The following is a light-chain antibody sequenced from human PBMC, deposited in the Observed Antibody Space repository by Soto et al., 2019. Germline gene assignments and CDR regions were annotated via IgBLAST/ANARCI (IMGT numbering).Light chain of an antibody. V-gene: IGLV1-51*01. J-gene: IGLJ2*01. CDR3: RTWDNRLSAAV. CDR1: SSNIGNNY. Sequence: QSVLTQPPSVSAAPGQKVSISCSGTSSNIGNNYVSWYRQFPGTAPKLLIYDNNKRPSGIPDRFSGSKSGTSATLGITGLQTGDEADYYCRTWDNRLSAAVFGGGTKLTVL. CDR2: DNN.